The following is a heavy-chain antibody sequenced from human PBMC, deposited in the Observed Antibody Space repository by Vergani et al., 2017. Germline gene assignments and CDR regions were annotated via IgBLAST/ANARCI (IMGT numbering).Heavy chain of an antibody. J-gene: IGHJ6*02. CDR2: VSSNGGST. CDR1: GFPFSSYA. V-gene: IGHV3-64*01. Sequence: EVQLVESGGGLVQPGGSLRLSCAASGFPFSSYAMHWVRQAPGKGLEYVSAVSSNGGSTYYANSVKGRFTMSRDNSKNTLYLQMGSLRAEGMAVYYCARDDSSSGDYYYYGMDVWGQGTTVTVSS. CDR3: ARDDSSSGDYYYYGMDV. D-gene: IGHD6-19*01.